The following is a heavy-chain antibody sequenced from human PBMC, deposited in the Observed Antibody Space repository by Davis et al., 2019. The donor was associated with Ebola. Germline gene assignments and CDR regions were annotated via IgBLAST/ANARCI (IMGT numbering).Heavy chain of an antibody. CDR1: GFTFSNAW. Sequence: GESLKISCAASGFTFSNAWMNWVRQAPGKGLEWVSAISGSGGSTYYADSVKGRFTISRDNSKNTLYLQMNSLRAEDTAVYYCAKCDYGDYGIDYWGQGTLVTVSS. J-gene: IGHJ4*02. CDR2: ISGSGGST. V-gene: IGHV3-23*01. CDR3: AKCDYGDYGIDY. D-gene: IGHD4-17*01.